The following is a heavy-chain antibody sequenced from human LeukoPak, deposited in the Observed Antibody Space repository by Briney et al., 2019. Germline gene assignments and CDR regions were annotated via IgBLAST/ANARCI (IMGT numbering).Heavy chain of an antibody. Sequence: PGGSLRLSCAASGFTFSSYSMNWVRLAPGKRLEYVSAITANGGSKYHADSVRARFTVSRDNSKNTLYLQMGSLRAEDTALYYCARGPNYSFYMDVWGKGTAVTVSS. J-gene: IGHJ6*03. CDR1: GFTFSSYS. CDR3: ARGPNYSFYMDV. V-gene: IGHV3-64*02. CDR2: ITANGGSK.